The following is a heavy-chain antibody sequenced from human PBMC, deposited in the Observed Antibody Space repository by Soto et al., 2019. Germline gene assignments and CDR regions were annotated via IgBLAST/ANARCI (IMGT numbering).Heavy chain of an antibody. CDR3: AKDLPTYYSSGWSEFDY. D-gene: IGHD6-19*01. V-gene: IGHV3-23*01. J-gene: IGHJ4*02. Sequence: GSLRLSCAASGFTFSSYAVSWVRQAPGKGLEWVSAISGSGGSTYYADSVKGRFTISRDNSKNTLYLQMNSLRAEDTAVYYCAKDLPTYYSSGWSEFDYWGQGTLVTVSS. CDR2: ISGSGGST. CDR1: GFTFSSYA.